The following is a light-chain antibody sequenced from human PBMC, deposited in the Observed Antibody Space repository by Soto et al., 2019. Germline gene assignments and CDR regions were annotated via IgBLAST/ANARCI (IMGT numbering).Light chain of an antibody. Sequence: EILMTQSPATLSVSPGERATLSCRASQSVNSNLAWYQQKPGQAPRLLIYGASSRATGIPARFSGSGSGTEFTLTIASLQSEDFAVYYCQQYNSWPRTFGQGTKVDI. CDR1: QSVNSN. CDR2: GAS. J-gene: IGKJ1*01. V-gene: IGKV3-15*01. CDR3: QQYNSWPRT.